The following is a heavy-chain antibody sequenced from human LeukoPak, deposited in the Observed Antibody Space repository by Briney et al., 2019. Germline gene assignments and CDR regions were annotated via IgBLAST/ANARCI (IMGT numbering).Heavy chain of an antibody. Sequence: GGSLRLSCAASGFIFSSYGMSWVRQAPGKGLEWVSFISGSSSTKYYVDSVKGRFTISRDNAKNSLYLQMNSLRAEDTAVYYCAKDSGDFWRPLDYWGQGTLVTVSS. CDR3: AKDSGDFWRPLDY. CDR1: GFIFSSYG. CDR2: ISGSSSTK. J-gene: IGHJ4*02. V-gene: IGHV3-48*01. D-gene: IGHD3-3*01.